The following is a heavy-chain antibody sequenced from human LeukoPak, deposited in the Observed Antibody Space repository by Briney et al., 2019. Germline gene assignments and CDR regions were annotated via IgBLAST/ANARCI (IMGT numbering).Heavy chain of an antibody. V-gene: IGHV3-30*18. D-gene: IGHD5-18*01. J-gene: IGHJ3*02. CDR2: ISYDGSKK. CDR3: AKDFQTWIQLWDDAFDI. Sequence: GGSLRLSCAASGFTFSSYGMHWVRQAPGKGLEWVAVISYDGSKKYYADSVKGRFTISRDNSKNTLYLQMNSLRAEDTAVYYCAKDFQTWIQLWDDAFDIRGQGTMVTVSS. CDR1: GFTFSSYG.